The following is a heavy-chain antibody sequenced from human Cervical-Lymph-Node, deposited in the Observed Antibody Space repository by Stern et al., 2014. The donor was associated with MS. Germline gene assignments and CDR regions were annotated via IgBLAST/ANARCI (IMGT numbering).Heavy chain of an antibody. J-gene: IGHJ4*02. CDR1: GFSLTTNGVG. V-gene: IGHV2-5*02. D-gene: IGHD2-2*01. CDR3: AHSPYCTNTNCSEGFFDY. Sequence: SGPTLVKPTQTLTLPCTFSGFSLTTNGVGVGWIRQPPGETLEWLALIHWDDDKRYSPSLSSRLTISKDTSKNQVVLTMTKMDPVDTATYYCAHSPYCTNTNCSEGFFDYWGQGTLVIVSS. CDR2: IHWDDDK.